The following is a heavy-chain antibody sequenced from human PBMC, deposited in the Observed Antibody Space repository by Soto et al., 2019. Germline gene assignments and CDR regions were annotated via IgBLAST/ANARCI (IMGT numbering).Heavy chain of an antibody. V-gene: IGHV1-46*01. CDR2: INPYGGDT. CDR1: GYTFTYYH. J-gene: IGHJ4*02. Sequence: QVQLVQSGAEVKNPGASVKVSCKSSGYTFTYYHVHWVRQAPGQGLEWMGIINPYGGDTTYAQKFQGRVTMTRDTSTSTVYMELSSLRSEDTALYYCAIAPYTSGLLFYLDYWGQGALVTVSS. CDR3: AIAPYTSGLLFYLDY. D-gene: IGHD2-2*02.